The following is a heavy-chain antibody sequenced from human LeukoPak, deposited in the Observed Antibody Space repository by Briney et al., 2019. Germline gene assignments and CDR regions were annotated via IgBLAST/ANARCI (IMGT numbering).Heavy chain of an antibody. D-gene: IGHD3-16*01. CDR3: ARLGAAFDI. J-gene: IGHJ3*02. CDR2: IYYSGST. V-gene: IGHV4-59*08. Sequence: SETLSLTCTVSGGSISSYYWSWIRQPPGKGLEGIGYIYYSGSTNYTPSLKSRVTISVDTSKNQFSLKLSSVTAADTAVYYCARLGAAFDIWGQGTMVTVSS. CDR1: GGSISSYY.